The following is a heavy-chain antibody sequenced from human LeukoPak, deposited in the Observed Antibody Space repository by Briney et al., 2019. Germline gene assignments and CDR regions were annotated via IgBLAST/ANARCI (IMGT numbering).Heavy chain of an antibody. CDR2: IYHSGSS. D-gene: IGHD6-13*01. Sequence: SETLSLTCAVSGGSISSRNWWSWVRQPPGKGXEWIGEIYHSGSSNYNPSLKSRVTISVDKSKNQFSLILNSVTAADTAVYYCAKVGSGSWYDYWGQGTLVTVSS. J-gene: IGHJ4*01. CDR3: AKVGSGSWYDY. V-gene: IGHV4-4*02. CDR1: GGSISSRNW.